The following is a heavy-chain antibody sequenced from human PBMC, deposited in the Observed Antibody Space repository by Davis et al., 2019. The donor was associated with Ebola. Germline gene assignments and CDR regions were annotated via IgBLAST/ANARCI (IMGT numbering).Heavy chain of an antibody. J-gene: IGHJ4*02. CDR3: ARDREGTTNFDY. CDR2: ISGGGGST. CDR1: GFTVSSNY. D-gene: IGHD2/OR15-2a*01. V-gene: IGHV3-23*01. Sequence: GESLKISCAASGFTVSSNYMSWVRQAPGKGLEWVSGISGGGGSTHYADSVKGRFTISRDNSKNTLYLQMNSLRAEDTAVYYCARDREGTTNFDYWGQGTLVTVSS.